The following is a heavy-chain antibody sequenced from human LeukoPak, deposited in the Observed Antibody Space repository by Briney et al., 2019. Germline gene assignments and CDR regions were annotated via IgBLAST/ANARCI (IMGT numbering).Heavy chain of an antibody. CDR1: GGSFSGYY. CDR3: ASRRYDSSGYYSSFDY. V-gene: IGHV4-34*01. CDR2: INHSGST. J-gene: IGHJ4*02. D-gene: IGHD3-22*01. Sequence: SETLSLTCAVYGGSFSGYYWSWIRQPPGKGLEWIGEINHSGSTNYNPSLKSRVTISVDTSKNQFSLKLSSVTAADTAVYYCASRRYDSSGYYSSFDYWGQGTLVTASS.